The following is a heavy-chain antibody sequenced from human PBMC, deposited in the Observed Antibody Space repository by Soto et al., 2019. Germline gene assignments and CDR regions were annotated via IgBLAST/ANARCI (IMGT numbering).Heavy chain of an antibody. V-gene: IGHV1-69*12. CDR3: ARGASLKDFDY. J-gene: IGHJ4*02. CDR1: EGTFSSYA. CDR2: IIPIFGTA. Sequence: QVQLVQSGAEVKKPGSSVKVSCKASEGTFSSYAISWVRQAPGQGLEWMGGIIPIFGTATYAQKFQGRVTLIADESTSTAYMELSSLRPEDTAVYYCARGASLKDFDYWGQGTLVTVSS.